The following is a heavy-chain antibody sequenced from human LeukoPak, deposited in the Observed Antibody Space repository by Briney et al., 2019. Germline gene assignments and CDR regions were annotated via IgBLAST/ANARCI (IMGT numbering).Heavy chain of an antibody. V-gene: IGHV1-18*01. Sequence: ASVNVSCKASGYIFANYGISWVRQAPGQGLEWMGWVSPYNGYAVYTQKFQGRVTMTRDTSTTTAYMELRSLASDDTAMYFCAKNGSTWIDSWGQGTLVTVSS. CDR3: AKNGSTWIDS. D-gene: IGHD6-13*01. J-gene: IGHJ4*02. CDR1: GYIFANYG. CDR2: VSPYNGYA.